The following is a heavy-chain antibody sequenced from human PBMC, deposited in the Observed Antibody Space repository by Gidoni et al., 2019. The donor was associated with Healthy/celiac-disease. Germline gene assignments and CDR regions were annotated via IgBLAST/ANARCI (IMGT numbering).Heavy chain of an antibody. J-gene: IGHJ6*04. CDR2: ISGSGGST. D-gene: IGHD1-26*01. Sequence: EVQLLESGGGLVQHGGSLRLSCSASGFTFRSYAMSWVRQAPGKGLEWLSAISGSGGSTYYADSVKGRFTNSRDKSKYTLYLQMNSRRAEETAVYYCAKEPEWEPRVWGKGTTVTVSS. CDR1: GFTFRSYA. V-gene: IGHV3-23*01. CDR3: AKEPEWEPRV.